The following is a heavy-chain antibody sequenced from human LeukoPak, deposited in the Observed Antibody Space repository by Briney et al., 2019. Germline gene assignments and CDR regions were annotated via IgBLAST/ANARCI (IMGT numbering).Heavy chain of an antibody. CDR1: GYTFTGYY. V-gene: IGHV1-2*02. CDR2: INPNSGGT. Sequence: GASVKVSCKASGYTFTGYYMHWVRQAPGQGLEWMGWINPNSGGTNYAQKFQGRVTLTRDTSISTDYLELSSLNSDDSAVYYCARYIGGSGWCWGQGALVTVSS. CDR3: ARYIGGSGWC. D-gene: IGHD3-16*01. J-gene: IGHJ4*02.